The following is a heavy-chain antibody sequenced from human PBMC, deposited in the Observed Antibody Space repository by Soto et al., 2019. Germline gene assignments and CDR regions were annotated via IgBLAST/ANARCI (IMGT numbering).Heavy chain of an antibody. D-gene: IGHD1-20*01. CDR2: ISGSGGST. J-gene: IGHJ4*02. Sequence: EVQLLESGGGLVQPGGSLRLSCAASGFTFSSYAMTWVRQAPGKGLECVSIISGSGGSTYYADSVKGRFTISRDNSKNTLYLQMNSLRAEDTAVYYCAKDRGYNWNYLDYWGQGTLVTVSS. V-gene: IGHV3-23*01. CDR1: GFTFSSYA. CDR3: AKDRGYNWNYLDY.